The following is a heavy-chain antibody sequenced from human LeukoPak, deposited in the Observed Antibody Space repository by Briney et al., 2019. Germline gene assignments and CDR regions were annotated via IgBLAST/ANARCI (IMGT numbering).Heavy chain of an antibody. Sequence: SETLSLTCTVSGGSISSSSSYYWGWIRQPPGKGLEWIGGIYYSGSTYYNPPLKSRVTMSADTSKNQFSLNLSSVTAADTAVYYCARRASGLNWFDPWGRGTLVTVSS. CDR3: ARRASGLNWFDP. CDR2: IYYSGST. J-gene: IGHJ5*02. D-gene: IGHD3-10*01. V-gene: IGHV4-39*01. CDR1: GGSISSSSSYY.